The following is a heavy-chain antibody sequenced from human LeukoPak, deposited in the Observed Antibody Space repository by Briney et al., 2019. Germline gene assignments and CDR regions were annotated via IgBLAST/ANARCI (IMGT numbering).Heavy chain of an antibody. CDR1: GFTFSSYS. V-gene: IGHV3-21*01. D-gene: IGHD3-16*01. Sequence: GGSLRLSCAASGFTFSSYSMNWVRQAPGKGLEWVSPISSSSSYIYYADSVKGRFTISRDNAKNSLYLQMNSLRAEDTAVYYCAREGAGDAFDIWGQGTMVTVSS. CDR3: AREGAGDAFDI. CDR2: ISSSSSYI. J-gene: IGHJ3*02.